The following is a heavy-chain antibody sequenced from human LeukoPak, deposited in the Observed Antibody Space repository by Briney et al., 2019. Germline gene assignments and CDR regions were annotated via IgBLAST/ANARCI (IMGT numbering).Heavy chain of an antibody. J-gene: IGHJ4*02. CDR2: VHLDGRT. V-gene: IGHV4-4*02. D-gene: IGHD3-3*01. CDR3: AREGGFYRPLDY. Sequence: PSGTLSLTCGVSGGSVTSTNWWTWVRQPPGKGLEWIGEVHLDGRTNYNPSLKSRLTTSVDLSENHISLKLTSVTAADTAVYYCAREGGFYRPLDYSGQGTLVTVSS. CDR1: GGSVTSTNW.